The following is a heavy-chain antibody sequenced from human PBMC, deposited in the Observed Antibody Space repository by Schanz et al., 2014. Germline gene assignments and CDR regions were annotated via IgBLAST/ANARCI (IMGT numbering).Heavy chain of an antibody. CDR3: AKDSTHIDIVLVPTAIDY. CDR1: GFTFSSYG. D-gene: IGHD2-2*01. CDR2: ISNDGSIK. Sequence: QVQLVESGGGVVQFGRSLRLSCVASGFTFSSYGMHWVRQAPGKGLEWVALISNDGSIKYYADSVEGRFTISRDNSKNTLYLHMNTLRSEDTAVYYCAKDSTHIDIVLVPTAIDYWGQGTLVTVSS. V-gene: IGHV3-30*19. J-gene: IGHJ4*02.